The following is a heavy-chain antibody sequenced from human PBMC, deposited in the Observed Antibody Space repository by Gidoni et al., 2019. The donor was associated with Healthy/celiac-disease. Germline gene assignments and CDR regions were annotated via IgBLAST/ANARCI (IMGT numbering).Heavy chain of an antibody. Sequence: QVQLQQWGAGLLKPSETLSLTCAVYGGSFSGYYWSWIRQPPGKGLEWIGEINHSGSTNYNPSLKSRVTISVDTSKNQFSLKLSSVTAADTAVYYCARSGEAGGDYWGQGTLVTVSS. CDR1: GGSFSGYY. J-gene: IGHJ4*02. D-gene: IGHD1-26*01. CDR3: ARSGEAGGDY. CDR2: INHSGST. V-gene: IGHV4-34*01.